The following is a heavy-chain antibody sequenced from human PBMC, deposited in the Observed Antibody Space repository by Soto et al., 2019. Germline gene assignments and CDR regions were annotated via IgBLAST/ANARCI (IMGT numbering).Heavy chain of an antibody. CDR2: ISYDGNNK. J-gene: IGHJ4*02. V-gene: IGHV3-30-3*01. D-gene: IGHD1-1*01. CDR1: GFTFSSYA. Sequence: QVQLVESGGGVVQPGRSLRLSCAASGFTFSSYAMHWVRQAPGKGLEWVAVISYDGNNKYYADSVKGRFTISRDNSKNTLYLQMNSLRAEDTAVDYCGRVALDDYWGQGTLVTVSS. CDR3: GRVALDDY.